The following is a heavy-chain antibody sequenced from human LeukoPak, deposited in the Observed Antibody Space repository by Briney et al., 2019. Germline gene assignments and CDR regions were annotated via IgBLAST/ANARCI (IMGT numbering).Heavy chain of an antibody. CDR2: ISYDGGNK. D-gene: IGHD3-16*01. V-gene: IGHV3-30*01. CDR1: GFTFSSSA. Sequence: GGALRLSCAAPGFTFSSSAMRSVREAPGKGVGWVAVISYDGGNKYYADSVKGRFTIYRDNSKNALYLQMNSLRAEDTAVYYCARVGFGYDYVWGSYAIDYWGQGTLVTVSS. J-gene: IGHJ4*02. CDR3: ARVGFGYDYVWGSYAIDY.